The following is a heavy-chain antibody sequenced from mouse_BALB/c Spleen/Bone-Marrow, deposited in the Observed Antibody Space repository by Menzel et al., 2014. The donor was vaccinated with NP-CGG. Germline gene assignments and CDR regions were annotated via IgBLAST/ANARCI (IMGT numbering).Heavy chain of an antibody. Sequence: VQLQQSGAELVKPGASVKLSRTASGFNIKDTYMHWVRQRPEQGLEWIGRVDPANDNTKYDPKFQGKATITADTSSNTAYLQLSSLTSEDTAVYYCASYYYGRSSFTYWGQGTLVTVSA. CDR1: GFNIKDTY. V-gene: IGHV14-3*02. D-gene: IGHD1-1*01. CDR2: VDPANDNT. J-gene: IGHJ3*01. CDR3: ASYYYGRSSFTY.